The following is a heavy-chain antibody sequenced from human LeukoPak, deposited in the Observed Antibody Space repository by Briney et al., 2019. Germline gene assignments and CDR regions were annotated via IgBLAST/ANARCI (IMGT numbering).Heavy chain of an antibody. CDR2: MNPNTGNT. Sequence: ASVKVSCKASGYSFTSHDINCLRQATGQGLEWLGWMNPNTGNTGSAQKFQGRVTMTRNTSISTAYMELSSLRSEDTAIYYCARNPRGLYNWFDPWGQGTLVIVSS. V-gene: IGHV1-8*01. CDR3: ARNPRGLYNWFDP. J-gene: IGHJ5*02. CDR1: GYSFTSHD.